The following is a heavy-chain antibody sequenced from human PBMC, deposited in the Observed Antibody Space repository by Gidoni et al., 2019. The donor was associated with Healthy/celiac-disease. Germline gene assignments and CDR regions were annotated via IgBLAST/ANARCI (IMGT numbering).Heavy chain of an antibody. V-gene: IGHV1-2*02. CDR3: ARDAYDYVWPFDY. J-gene: IGHJ4*02. Sequence: QVQRVQSGPEVKKPGASVQASCKASGYTFTGYYMHWVRQAPGQGLEWMGWINPNSGGTNYAQKFQGRVTMTRDTSISTAYMELSRLRSDDTAVYYCARDAYDYVWPFDYWGQGTLVTVSS. D-gene: IGHD3-16*01. CDR2: INPNSGGT. CDR1: GYTFTGYY.